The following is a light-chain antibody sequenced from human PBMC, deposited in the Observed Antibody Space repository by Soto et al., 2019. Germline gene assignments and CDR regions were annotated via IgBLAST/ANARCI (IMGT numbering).Light chain of an antibody. CDR2: DVS. V-gene: IGLV2-14*01. Sequence: QSVLTQPASVSGSPGQSITISCTGTSSDVGGYNYVSWYQQHPGKAPKLMIYDVSNRPSAVSNRFSGSKSGNTASLTISGLQAEDEADYYCSSYTSSSPPLYVVFGGGTKLTVL. CDR3: SSYTSSSPPLYVV. CDR1: SSDVGGYNY. J-gene: IGLJ2*01.